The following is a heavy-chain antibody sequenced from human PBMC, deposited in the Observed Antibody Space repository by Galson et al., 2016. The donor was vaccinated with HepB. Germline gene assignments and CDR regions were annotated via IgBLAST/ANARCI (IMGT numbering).Heavy chain of an antibody. D-gene: IGHD4-11*01. Sequence: LRLSCAGSGFNFGSYSMTWVRQAPGKGLEWVSFISSSGSSISYADSVKGRFTISRDDAKSSLYLQMNSLRDDDTAVYYCARPNYYGNYDSGGYDYWGQGTLVTVSS. CDR3: ARPNYYGNYDSGGYDY. J-gene: IGHJ4*02. CDR1: GFNFGSYS. CDR2: ISSSGSSI. V-gene: IGHV3-48*02.